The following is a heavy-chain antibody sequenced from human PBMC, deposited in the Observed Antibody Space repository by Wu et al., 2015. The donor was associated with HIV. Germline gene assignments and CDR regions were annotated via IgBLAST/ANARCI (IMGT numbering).Heavy chain of an antibody. D-gene: IGHD2-2*02. J-gene: IGHJ3*02. Sequence: QVQLVQSGAEVKKPGASVKVSCKVSGYTLTELSMHWVRQAPGKGLEWMGGFDPEDGETIYAQKFQGRVTMTEDTSTDTAYMELSSLRSEDTAVYYCATDAHCSSTSCYISGGAFDIWGQGTMVTVSS. CDR2: FDPEDGET. CDR3: ATDAHCSSTSCYISGGAFDI. CDR1: GYTLTELS. V-gene: IGHV1-24*01.